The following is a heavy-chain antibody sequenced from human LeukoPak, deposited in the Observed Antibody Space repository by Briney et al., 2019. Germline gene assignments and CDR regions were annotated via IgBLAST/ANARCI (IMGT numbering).Heavy chain of an antibody. D-gene: IGHD1-26*01. CDR2: LYSDDSA. CDR1: GFSISSGY. V-gene: IGHV3-66*02. J-gene: IGHJ4*02. CDR3: ARDPWQGSTTLH. Sequence: PGGSLRLSCVASGFSISSGYMTWARQAPGKALERASLLYSDDSAYYPDSVKGRFTISRDNSKSTLHLQMDTLRTEDTAMYYCARDPWQGSTTLHWGQGIMVTVSS.